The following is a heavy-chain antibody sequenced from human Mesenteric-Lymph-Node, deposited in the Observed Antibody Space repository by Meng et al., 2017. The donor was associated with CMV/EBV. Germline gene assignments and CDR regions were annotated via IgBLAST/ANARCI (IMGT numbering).Heavy chain of an antibody. V-gene: IGHV1-18*01. CDR2: ISAYNGDT. CDR3: ANLFTKGSNSHYLFDY. D-gene: IGHD6-6*01. Sequence: ASVKVSCKASGYTFNTYGINWVRQAPGQGLEWMGWISAYNGDTNYAQNLQGRVTMTIDTSTSTAYMELRSVKSDDTAVYYCANLFTKGSNSHYLFDYWGQGTLVTVSS. CDR1: GYTFNTYG. J-gene: IGHJ4*02.